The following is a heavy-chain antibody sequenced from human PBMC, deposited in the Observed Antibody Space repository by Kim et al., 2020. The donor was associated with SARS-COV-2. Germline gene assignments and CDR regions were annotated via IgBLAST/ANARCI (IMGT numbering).Heavy chain of an antibody. CDR2: IWYDGSNK. CDR3: ARPVYSSGWYPELDY. V-gene: IGHV3-33*01. J-gene: IGHJ4*02. CDR1: GFTFSSYG. Sequence: GGSLRLSCAASGFTFSSYGMHWVRQAPGKGLEWVAVIWYDGSNKYYADSVKGRFTISRDNSKNTLYLQMNSLRAEDTAVYYCARPVYSSGWYPELDYWGQGTLVTVSS. D-gene: IGHD6-19*01.